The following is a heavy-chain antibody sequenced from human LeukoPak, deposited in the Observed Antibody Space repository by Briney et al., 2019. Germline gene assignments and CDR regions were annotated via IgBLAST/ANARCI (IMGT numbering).Heavy chain of an antibody. D-gene: IGHD4-17*01. J-gene: IGHJ1*01. CDR1: GGSISYYY. CDR2: IYYSGST. CDR3: AIEDNYGDYYFQH. Sequence: SETLSLTCTVSGGSISYYYWSWIRQPPGKGLEWIGYIYYSGSTNYNPSLKSRVTISVDTSKNQFSLKLSSVTAADTAVYYCAIEDNYGDYYFQHWGQGTLVTVSS. V-gene: IGHV4-59*01.